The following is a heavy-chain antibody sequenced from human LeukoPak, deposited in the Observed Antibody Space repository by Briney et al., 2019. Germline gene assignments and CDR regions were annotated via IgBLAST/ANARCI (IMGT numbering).Heavy chain of an antibody. CDR2: FDPEDGET. CDR1: GYTLTELS. J-gene: IGHJ6*02. Sequence: ASVKVSCKVSGYTLTELSMHWVRQAPGKGLEWMGGFDPEDGETIYAQKFQGRVTMTRDTSTSTVYMELSSLRSEDTAVYYCARDRWITIFGVVTHYGMDVWGQGTTVTVSS. CDR3: ARDRWITIFGVVTHYGMDV. V-gene: IGHV1-24*01. D-gene: IGHD3-3*01.